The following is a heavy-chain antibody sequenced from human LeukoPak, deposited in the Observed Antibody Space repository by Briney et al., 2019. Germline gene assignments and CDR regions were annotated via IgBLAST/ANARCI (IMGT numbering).Heavy chain of an antibody. CDR3: ATGGWLVENGY. CDR1: GFTFSSYA. V-gene: IGHV3-23*01. D-gene: IGHD6-19*01. Sequence: GGSLRLSCAASGFTFSSYAMSWVRQAPGKGLGWVSAISGSGGSTYYADSVKGRFTISRDNSKNTLYLQMNSLRAEDTAVYYCATGGWLVENGYWGQGTLVTVSS. J-gene: IGHJ4*02. CDR2: ISGSGGST.